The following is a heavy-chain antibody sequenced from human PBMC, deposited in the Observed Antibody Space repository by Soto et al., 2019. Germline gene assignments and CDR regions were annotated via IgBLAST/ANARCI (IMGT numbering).Heavy chain of an antibody. CDR3: ARGVHRWLPNS. D-gene: IGHD5-18*01. CDR1: GLLPDNYA. V-gene: IGHV3-9*02. Sequence: EVHLVESGGGLVQPGRYLRLSCVGSGLLPDNYAMHWVRRAPGKGLEWVSGMTGYNGEVGYADSVKGRFTTSRDKAKNSLFLQMDSLRLDDTALYYCARGVHRWLPNSWGQGTLVVVSS. J-gene: IGHJ4*02. CDR2: MTGYNGEV.